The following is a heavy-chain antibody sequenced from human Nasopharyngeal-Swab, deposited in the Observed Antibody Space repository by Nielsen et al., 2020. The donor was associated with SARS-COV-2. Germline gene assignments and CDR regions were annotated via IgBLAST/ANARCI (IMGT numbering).Heavy chain of an antibody. Sequence: GESLKISCAASGFTVSSNYMNWVRQAPGKGLEWVSSISSSSSYIYYADSVKGRFTISRDNAKNSLYLQMNSLRAEDTAVYYCARDICSGGSCYALGYWGQGTLVTVSS. J-gene: IGHJ4*02. D-gene: IGHD2-15*01. CDR1: GFTVSSNY. CDR3: ARDICSGGSCYALGY. V-gene: IGHV3-21*01. CDR2: ISSSSSYI.